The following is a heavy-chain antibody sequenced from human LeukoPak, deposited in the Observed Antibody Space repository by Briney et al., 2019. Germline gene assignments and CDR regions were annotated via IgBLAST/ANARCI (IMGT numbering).Heavy chain of an antibody. CDR2: INHSGST. J-gene: IGHJ4*02. D-gene: IGHD5-24*01. Sequence: SETLSLTCAVYGGSFSGYYWSWIRQPPGKGLEWIGEINHSGSTNYNPSLKSLVTISVDTSRNQFSLKLSSVTAADTAVYYCARVRWLQLGHFDYWGQGSLVTVSS. CDR1: GGSFSGYY. CDR3: ARVRWLQLGHFDY. V-gene: IGHV4-34*01.